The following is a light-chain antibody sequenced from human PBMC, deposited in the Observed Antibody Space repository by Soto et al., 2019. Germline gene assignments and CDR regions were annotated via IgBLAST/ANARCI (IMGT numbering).Light chain of an antibody. CDR1: SSDVGGWL. J-gene: IGLJ2*01. V-gene: IGLV2-14*01. Sequence: QSALTQPASVSGSPGQSITISCTGTSSDVGGWLSWYRQHPGKAPKLMIYDVNNRPSGASNRFSGSKSGNTASLTISGLQAEDEADYYCSSFTSSTSTIFGGGTKLTVL. CDR2: DVN. CDR3: SSFTSSTSTI.